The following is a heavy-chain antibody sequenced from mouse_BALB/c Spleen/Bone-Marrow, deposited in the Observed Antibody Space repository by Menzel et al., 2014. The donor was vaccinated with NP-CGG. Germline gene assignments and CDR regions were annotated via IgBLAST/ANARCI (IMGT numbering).Heavy chain of an antibody. V-gene: IGHV4-1*02. CDR2: INPDSSTI. D-gene: IGHD2-1*01. CDR3: ARQGYYGKGDY. Sequence: EVMLVEPGGGLVQPGGSLELSCAASGFDFSRYWMSWVRQAPGKGLEWIGEINPDSSTINYTSSLKDKFIISRDNAKNTLYLQMSKVRSEDTALYYCARQGYYGKGDYWGQGTTLTVSS. J-gene: IGHJ2*01. CDR1: GFDFSRYW.